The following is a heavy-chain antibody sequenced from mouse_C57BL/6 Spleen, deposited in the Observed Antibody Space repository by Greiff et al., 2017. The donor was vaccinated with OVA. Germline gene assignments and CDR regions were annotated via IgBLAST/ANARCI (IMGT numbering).Heavy chain of an antibody. V-gene: IGHV1-81*01. Sequence: VQLQQSGAELARPGASVKLSCKASGYTFTSYGISWVKQRTGQGLEWIGEIYPRSGNTYYNEKFKGKATLTADKSSSTAYMELRSLTSEDSAVYFCARSRRDYYGSSYAMDYWGQGTSVTVSS. CDR2: IYPRSGNT. J-gene: IGHJ4*01. CDR3: ARSRRDYYGSSYAMDY. CDR1: GYTFTSYG. D-gene: IGHD1-1*01.